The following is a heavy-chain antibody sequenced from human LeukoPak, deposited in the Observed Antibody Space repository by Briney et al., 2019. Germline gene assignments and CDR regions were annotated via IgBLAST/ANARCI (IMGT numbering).Heavy chain of an antibody. CDR3: ARDASGLSDSGGYSFFDY. CDR2: IWYDGNNK. J-gene: IGHJ4*02. V-gene: IGHV3-33*01. Sequence: GRSLRLSCAASGFTFSSYGMHWVRQAPGKGLEWVAVIWYDGNNKYYTDSVKGRFTISRDNSKNTLYLQMSSLRAEDTAVYYCARDASGLSDSGGYSFFDYWGQGTLVTVSS. D-gene: IGHD3-22*01. CDR1: GFTFSSYG.